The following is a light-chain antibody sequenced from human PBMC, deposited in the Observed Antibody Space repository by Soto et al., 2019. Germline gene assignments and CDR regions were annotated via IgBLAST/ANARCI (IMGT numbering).Light chain of an antibody. CDR3: QSHDSSLNSWV. Sequence: QSVLTQPPSMSGAPGQRVTISCTGSSSNIGAGYDVHWYQLLPGTAPKLLIYGNTNRPSGVPDRFSGSKSGTSASLAITGLRAEDEPDYYCQSHDSSLNSWVFGGGTKLTVL. V-gene: IGLV1-40*01. CDR2: GNT. J-gene: IGLJ3*02. CDR1: SSNIGAGYD.